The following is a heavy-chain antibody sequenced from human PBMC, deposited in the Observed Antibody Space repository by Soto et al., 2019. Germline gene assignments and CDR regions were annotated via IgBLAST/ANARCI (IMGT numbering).Heavy chain of an antibody. CDR1: GFTFSSYG. CDR3: AKSGSSWYSYHYYGMDV. Sequence: QVQLVESGGGVVQPGRSLRLSCAASGFTFSSYGMHWVRQAPGKGLEWVAVISYDGSNKYYADSVKGRFTISRDNSKNTLYLQMNSLRAEDTAVYYCAKSGSSWYSYHYYGMDVWGQGTTVTVSS. J-gene: IGHJ6*02. D-gene: IGHD6-13*01. V-gene: IGHV3-30*18. CDR2: ISYDGSNK.